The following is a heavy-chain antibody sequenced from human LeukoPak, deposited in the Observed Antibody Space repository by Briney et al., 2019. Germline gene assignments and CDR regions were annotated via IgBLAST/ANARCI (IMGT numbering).Heavy chain of an antibody. CDR2: IKAKAHGGTI. J-gene: IGHJ4*02. D-gene: IGHD1-26*01. Sequence: GGSLRLSCAASGFTFINAWMAWVRQAPGKGLEWVGRIKAKAHGGTIEYAAPVKGRFTISRDDSKNTLYLQINSLRTEDTAVYYCTTDGVGVEGATYDNWGQGTLVSVSS. CDR1: GFTFINAW. CDR3: TTDGVGVEGATYDN. V-gene: IGHV3-15*01.